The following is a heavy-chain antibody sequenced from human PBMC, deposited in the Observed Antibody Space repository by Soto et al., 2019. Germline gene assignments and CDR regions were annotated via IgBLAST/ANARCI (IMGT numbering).Heavy chain of an antibody. CDR2: IWYDGSNK. CDR1: GFTFSSYG. CDR3: ARDSADIVVVPAAMNYYYYMDV. V-gene: IGHV3-33*01. D-gene: IGHD2-2*01. J-gene: IGHJ6*03. Sequence: GGSLRLSCAASGFTFSSYGMHWVRQAPGKGLEWVAVIWYDGSNKYYADSVKGRFTISRDNSKNTLYLQMNSLRAEDTAVYYCARDSADIVVVPAAMNYYYYMDVWGKGTTVTVSS.